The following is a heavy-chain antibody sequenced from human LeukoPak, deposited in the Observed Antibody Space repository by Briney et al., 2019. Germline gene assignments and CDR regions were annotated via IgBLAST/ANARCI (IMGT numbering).Heavy chain of an antibody. CDR3: AKDPQTYYYDSSGYPEDY. D-gene: IGHD3-22*01. CDR1: GLTFSSYA. J-gene: IGHJ4*02. V-gene: IGHV3-30*18. CDR2: ISYDGSDK. Sequence: PGGSLRLSCAASGLTFSSYAMHWVRQAPGKGLEWVTVISYDGSDKYYVDSVKGRFTISRDNSNNTLYLQINSLRAEDTAVYYCAKDPQTYYYDSSGYPEDYWGQGTLVTVSS.